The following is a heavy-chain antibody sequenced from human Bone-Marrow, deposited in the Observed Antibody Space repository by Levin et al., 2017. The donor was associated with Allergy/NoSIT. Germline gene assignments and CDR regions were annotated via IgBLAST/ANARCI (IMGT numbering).Heavy chain of an antibody. CDR3: ASGTSIYYYYFDY. V-gene: IGHV3-21*01. J-gene: IGHJ4*02. D-gene: IGHD2-2*01. Sequence: GGSLRLSCAASGFAFNSNSMNWVRQTPGKGLEWVASISSTSSYIYYADSVKGRFTISRDNAKNSLYLQMNSLRAEDTAVYYCASGTSIYYYYFDYWGQGTLVTVSS. CDR1: GFAFNSNS. CDR2: ISSTSSYI.